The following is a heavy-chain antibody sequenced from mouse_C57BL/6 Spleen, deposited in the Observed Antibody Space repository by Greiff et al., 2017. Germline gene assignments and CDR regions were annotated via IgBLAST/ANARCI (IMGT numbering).Heavy chain of an antibody. CDR2: IDPSDSYT. Sequence: QVQLQQPGAELVRPGTSVKLSCKASGYTFTSYWMRWVKQRPGQGLEWIGVIDPSDSYTNYNQKFKGKDTLTVDTSSRTAYMQLSSLTSGDSAVYYCARRAGGANWEKELYFDYWGQGTTLTVSS. V-gene: IGHV1-59*01. CDR3: ARRAGGANWEKELYFDY. J-gene: IGHJ2*01. CDR1: GYTFTSYW. D-gene: IGHD4-1*01.